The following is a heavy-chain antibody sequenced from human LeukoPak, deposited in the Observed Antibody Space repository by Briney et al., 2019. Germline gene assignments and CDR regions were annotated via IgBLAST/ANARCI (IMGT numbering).Heavy chain of an antibody. J-gene: IGHJ5*02. V-gene: IGHV3-53*01. D-gene: IGHD1-26*01. CDR1: GFTVSSNY. CDR3: ARDRSVGTTTGWFDP. Sequence: GGSLGLSCAASGFTVSSNYMNWVRQAPRKGLEWVSVIYSGGSTYYADSVKGRFTISRDNSKNTVFLQMNSLRGEDTAVYYCARDRSVGTTTGWFDPWGQGTLVTVSS. CDR2: IYSGGST.